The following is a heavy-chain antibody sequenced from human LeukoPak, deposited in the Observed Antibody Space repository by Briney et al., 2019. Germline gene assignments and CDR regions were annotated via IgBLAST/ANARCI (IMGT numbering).Heavy chain of an antibody. D-gene: IGHD5-12*01. CDR1: GYTFTRYY. CDR3: ASSALRGDHFDY. CDR2: INPSGGST. V-gene: IGHV1-46*01. J-gene: IGHJ4*02. Sequence: GASVKVSCKASGYTFTRYYMHWVRQAPGQGLEWMGIINPSGGSTSYAQKFQGRVTMTRDMSTSTVYMELSSLRSEDTAVYYCASSALRGDHFDYWGQGTLVTVSS.